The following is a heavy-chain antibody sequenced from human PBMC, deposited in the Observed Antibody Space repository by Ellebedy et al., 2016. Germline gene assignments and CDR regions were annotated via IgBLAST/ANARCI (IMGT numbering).Heavy chain of an antibody. CDR2: FDPEDGET. Sequence: ASVKVSCKVSGYTLTELSMHWVRQAPGKGLEWMGGFDPEDGETIYAQKFQGRVTMTEDTSTDTAYMELSSLRSEDTAVYYCATEGLHYYGSGSYLGYWFDPWGQGTLVTVSS. D-gene: IGHD3-10*01. V-gene: IGHV1-24*01. J-gene: IGHJ5*02. CDR1: GYTLTELS. CDR3: ATEGLHYYGSGSYLGYWFDP.